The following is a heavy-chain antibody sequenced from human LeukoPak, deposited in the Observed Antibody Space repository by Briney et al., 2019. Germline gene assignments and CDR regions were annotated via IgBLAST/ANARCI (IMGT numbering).Heavy chain of an antibody. Sequence: PGGSLRLSCAASGFTFSSYGMSWVRQAPGKGLEWVSSISSSSSYIYYVDSVKGRFTISRDNAKNSLYLQMNSLRAEDTAVFYCARGYCSGGSCYFAFDIWGQGTVVTVSS. CDR2: ISSSSSYI. D-gene: IGHD2-15*01. CDR1: GFTFSSYG. V-gene: IGHV3-21*01. J-gene: IGHJ3*02. CDR3: ARGYCSGGSCYFAFDI.